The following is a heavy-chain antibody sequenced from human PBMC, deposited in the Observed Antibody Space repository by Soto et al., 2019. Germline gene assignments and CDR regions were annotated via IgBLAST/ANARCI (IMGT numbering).Heavy chain of an antibody. CDR2: MNPNNGDT. J-gene: IGHJ4*02. CDR1: GYPFTTYD. D-gene: IGHD4-17*01. Sequence: QVQLVQSGAEVKKPGASVKVSCKASGYPFTTYDINWLRQAAGQGLEWMGWMNPNNGDTAYAQKFQGRVTMTRDTSISTAYMELTSLRSEDTAVYYCAREFSDYAGYWGQGTLVTVSS. CDR3: AREFSDYAGY. V-gene: IGHV1-8*01.